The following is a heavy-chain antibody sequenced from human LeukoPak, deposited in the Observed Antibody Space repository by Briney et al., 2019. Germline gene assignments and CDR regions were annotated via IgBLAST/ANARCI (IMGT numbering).Heavy chain of an antibody. CDR2: IYHSGST. CDR3: ARDEGSSWYGDAFDI. D-gene: IGHD6-13*01. V-gene: IGHV4-4*02. Sequence: KPSETLSLTCAVSGGSISSSNWWSWVRQPPGKGLEWIGEIYHSGSTNYNPSLKSRVTISVDKSKNQFSLKLSSVTAADTAVYYCARDEGSSWYGDAFDIWGQGTMVTVSS. CDR1: GGSISSSNW. J-gene: IGHJ3*02.